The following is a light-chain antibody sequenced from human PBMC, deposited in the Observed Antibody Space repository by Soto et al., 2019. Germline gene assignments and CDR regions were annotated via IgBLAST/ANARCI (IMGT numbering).Light chain of an antibody. CDR3: QQYDNLPYT. Sequence: DIQMTQSPSSLSASVGDRVTITCQASQDISNYLNWYQQKPGKAPKLLIYDASKLETGVPPRFSGSGSGTDFTLTIISLQPEDLETYYCQQYDNLPYTFGQGTKLDIK. V-gene: IGKV1-33*01. J-gene: IGKJ2*01. CDR2: DAS. CDR1: QDISNY.